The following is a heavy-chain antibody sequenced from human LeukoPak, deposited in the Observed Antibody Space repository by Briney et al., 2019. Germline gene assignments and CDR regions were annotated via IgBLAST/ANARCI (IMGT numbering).Heavy chain of an antibody. D-gene: IGHD3-22*01. CDR1: GYTLTGYY. Sequence: GASVKVSCKASGYTLTGYYMHWVRQAPGQGLEWMGWINPNSGGTNYAQKFQGRVTMTRDTSISTAYMELSRLRSDDTAVYYCARDTPNSSGYYYNPWGQGTLVTVSS. CDR2: INPNSGGT. J-gene: IGHJ5*02. V-gene: IGHV1-2*02. CDR3: ARDTPNSSGYYYNP.